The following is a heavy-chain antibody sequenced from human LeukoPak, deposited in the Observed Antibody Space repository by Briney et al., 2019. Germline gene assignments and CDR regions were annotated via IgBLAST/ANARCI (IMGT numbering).Heavy chain of an antibody. CDR2: IRYDGSNK. CDR3: AKDVYSSGWSIFDY. D-gene: IGHD6-19*01. J-gene: IGHJ4*02. V-gene: IGHV3-30*02. Sequence: GGSLRLSCAASGFTFSSYGMHWVRQAPGKGLEWVAFIRYDGSNKYYADSVKGRFTISRDNSKNTLYLQMNSLRAEDTAVYYCAKDVYSSGWSIFDYWGQGTLVTVSS. CDR1: GFTFSSYG.